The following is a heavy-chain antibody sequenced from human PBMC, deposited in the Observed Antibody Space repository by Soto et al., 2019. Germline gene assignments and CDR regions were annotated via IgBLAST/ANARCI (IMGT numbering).Heavy chain of an antibody. J-gene: IGHJ6*03. V-gene: IGHV3-64*01. CDR1: GFTFSSYA. Sequence: GGSLRLSCAASGFTFSSYAMHWVRQAPGKGLECVAGISNNGSNKYYANSVQGRFTISRDNSKNTVYLQMGSLKPEDMAVYYCARRARPDFYYMDVWGKGTTVTVSS. D-gene: IGHD6-6*01. CDR3: ARRARPDFYYMDV. CDR2: ISNNGSNK.